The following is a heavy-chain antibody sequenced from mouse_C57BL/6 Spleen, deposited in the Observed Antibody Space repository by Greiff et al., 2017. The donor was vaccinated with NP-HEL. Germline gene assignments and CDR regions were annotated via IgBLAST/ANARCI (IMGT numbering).Heavy chain of an antibody. CDR2: ISSGSSTI. V-gene: IGHV5-17*01. Sequence: EVQVVESGGGLVKPGGSLKLSCAASGFTFSDYGMHWVRQAPEKGLEWVAYISSGSSTIYYADTVKGRFTISRDNAKNTLFLQMTSLRSEDTAMYYCARDDGYYDGAYYFDYWGQGTTLTVSS. J-gene: IGHJ2*01. CDR3: ARDDGYYDGAYYFDY. D-gene: IGHD2-3*01. CDR1: GFTFSDYG.